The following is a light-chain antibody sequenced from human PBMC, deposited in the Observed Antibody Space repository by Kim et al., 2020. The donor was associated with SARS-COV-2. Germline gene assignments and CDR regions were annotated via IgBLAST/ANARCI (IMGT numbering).Light chain of an antibody. CDR3: QQYGSSPYT. Sequence: LSPGERATLSCRASQSVSSNYLAWYQQKPGQAPRLLIYGASSRATGIPDRFSGSGSGTDFILTISRLEPEDFAVYYCQQYGSSPYTFGQGTKLEI. CDR2: GAS. J-gene: IGKJ2*01. CDR1: QSVSSNY. V-gene: IGKV3-20*01.